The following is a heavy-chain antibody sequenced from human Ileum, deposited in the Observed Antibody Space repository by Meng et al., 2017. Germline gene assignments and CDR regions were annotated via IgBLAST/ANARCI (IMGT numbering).Heavy chain of an antibody. D-gene: IGHD3-10*01. CDR2: MSPNSGNT. V-gene: IGHV1-8*01. J-gene: IGHJ5*02. Sequence: QVQLVQSEAEVRKPGASVKVSCRASGYTFTSYDIHWVRQAPGQGLEWMGWMSPNSGNTGYSQNFQGRVTLTRSTPLRTVYMELSSLQSEDTAVYYCARVVSSGTFGDWFDPWSQGTLVTVSS. CDR3: ARVVSSGTFGDWFDP. CDR1: GYTFTSYD.